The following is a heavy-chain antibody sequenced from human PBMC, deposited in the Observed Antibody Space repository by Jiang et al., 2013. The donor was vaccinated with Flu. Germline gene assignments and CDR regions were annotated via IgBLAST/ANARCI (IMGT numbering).Heavy chain of an antibody. CDR1: GDSINSGDYS. CDR3: ARGGCGDDCYYRDLRY. J-gene: IGHJ4*02. CDR2: IYHQGTT. D-gene: IGHD2-21*02. V-gene: IGHV4-30-4*08. Sequence: PGLVQPSQTLSLTCNVSGDSINSGDYSWTWIRQPPGKGLEWIGYIYHQGTTFYNPSLKNRVAISVDTSKNQFSLRLTSVTAADAAVYYCARGGCGDDCYYRDLRYWGPGTLVTVSS.